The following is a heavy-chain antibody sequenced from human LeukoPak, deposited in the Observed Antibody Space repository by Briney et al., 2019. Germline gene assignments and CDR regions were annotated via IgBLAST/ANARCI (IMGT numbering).Heavy chain of an antibody. CDR1: GFTFSSYS. CDR3: ARASLAAAAAVDY. Sequence: GGSLRLSCAASGFTFSSYSMNWVRQAPGKGLEWVSSISSSSSYIYYADSVKGRFTISRDNAKNSLYLQMNSLRAEDTAVYCCARASLAAAAAVDYWGQGTLVTVSS. CDR2: ISSSSSYI. V-gene: IGHV3-21*01. J-gene: IGHJ4*02. D-gene: IGHD6-13*01.